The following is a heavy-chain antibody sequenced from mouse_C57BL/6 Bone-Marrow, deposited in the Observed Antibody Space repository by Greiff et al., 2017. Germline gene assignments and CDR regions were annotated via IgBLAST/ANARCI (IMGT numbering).Heavy chain of an antibody. V-gene: IGHV1-15*01. Sequence: QVQLKESGAELVRPGASVTLSCKASGYTFTDYDMHWVKQTPVHGLEWIGAIDPETGGTAYNQKFKGKAILTADKSSSTAYMELRSLTSEYSAFYYCTRGYDFDDWGQGTTLTVSS. J-gene: IGHJ2*01. CDR1: GYTFTDYD. D-gene: IGHD2-3*01. CDR3: TRGYDFDD. CDR2: IDPETGGT.